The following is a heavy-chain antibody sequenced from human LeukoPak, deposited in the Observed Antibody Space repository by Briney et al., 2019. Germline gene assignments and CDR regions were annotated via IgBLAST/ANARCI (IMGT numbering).Heavy chain of an antibody. V-gene: IGHV3-21*01. CDR2: ISSSSSYI. J-gene: IGHJ4*02. CDR3: ARERALGYYYDSS. Sequence: GGSLRLSCAASGFTFSSYSMNWVRQAPGKGLEWVSSISSSSSYIYYADSVKGRFTLSGDNAKNSLYLQMNSLRAEDTAVYYCARERALGYYYDSSWGQGTLVTVSS. D-gene: IGHD3-22*01. CDR1: GFTFSSYS.